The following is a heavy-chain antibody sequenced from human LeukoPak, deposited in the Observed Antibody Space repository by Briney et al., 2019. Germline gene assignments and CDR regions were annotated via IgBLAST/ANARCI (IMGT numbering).Heavy chain of an antibody. V-gene: IGHV4-39*01. CDR2: IYYSGAT. J-gene: IGHJ4*02. D-gene: IGHD3-10*01. Sequence: SETLSLTCTVSGGSISSGFYYWGWIRQTPGKGLEWIGTIYYSGATYYNPSLKSRVTISVDTSKNQFSLKLSSVTAADTAVYYCARYVVYGSGKYYFDYWGQGALVTVSS. CDR3: ARYVVYGSGKYYFDY. CDR1: GGSISSGFYY.